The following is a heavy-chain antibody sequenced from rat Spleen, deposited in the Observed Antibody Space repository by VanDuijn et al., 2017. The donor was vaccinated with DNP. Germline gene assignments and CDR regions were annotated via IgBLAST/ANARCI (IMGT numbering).Heavy chain of an antibody. J-gene: IGHJ4*01. CDR3: ARHDYYSSPYYAMDA. V-gene: IGHV5-7*01. Sequence: EVQLVESGGGLVQPGRSLKLSCAASGFTFSDYNMAWVRQAPKKGLEWVATISYDGSSTYYRDSVKGRCTISRENAKSTLYLQMDSLRSEDTATYYCARHDYYSSPYYAMDAWGQGTSVTVSS. CDR2: ISYDGSST. CDR1: GFTFSDYN. D-gene: IGHD1-2*01.